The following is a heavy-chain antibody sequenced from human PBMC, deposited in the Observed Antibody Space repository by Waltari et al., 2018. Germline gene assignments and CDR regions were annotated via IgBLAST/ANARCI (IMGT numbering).Heavy chain of an antibody. D-gene: IGHD2-21*02. J-gene: IGHJ3*01. V-gene: IGHV3-15*01. CDR3: TTRSLVEGTDDVLDL. CDR1: GFTFSNAW. Sequence: EVQLVESGGGLVKPGGSLRLSCEASGFTFSNAWMKWVRQAPGKGWEGGGRIKSRTEGGKTDDAAPVKGRFSVSRDDSKKMLYLEMNNLKTEDTAMYFCTTRSLVEGTDDVLDLWGRGTMAIVSS. CDR2: IKSRTEGGKT.